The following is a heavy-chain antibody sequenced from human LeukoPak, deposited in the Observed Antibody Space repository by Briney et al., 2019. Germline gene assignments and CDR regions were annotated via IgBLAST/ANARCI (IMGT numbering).Heavy chain of an antibody. CDR3: ATVRSCSGGDCYYLDY. D-gene: IGHD2-21*02. CDR1: GFTFRNYG. V-gene: IGHV3-33*01. J-gene: IGHJ4*02. CDR2: IWYDGSNK. Sequence: GRSLRLSCTASGFTFRNYGMYWVRQAPGKGLEWVAVIWYDGSNKYYADSVKGRFTISRDNSKNTLYLQMNSLRAEDTAVYYCATVRSCSGGDCYYLDYWGQGTLVTVSS.